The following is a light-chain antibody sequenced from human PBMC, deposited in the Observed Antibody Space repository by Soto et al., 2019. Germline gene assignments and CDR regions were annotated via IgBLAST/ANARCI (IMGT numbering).Light chain of an antibody. CDR2: EVN. V-gene: IGLV2-14*01. CDR1: SSDVGGYNF. Sequence: QSVLTQPASVSGSPGQSITISCTGTSSDVGGYNFASWYQQYPGKAPKLIIFEVNNRPSGVPDRFSGSKSGSTASLTISGLQAEDEADYYCSLYISGSTYVFGTGTKVTV. CDR3: SLYISGSTYV. J-gene: IGLJ1*01.